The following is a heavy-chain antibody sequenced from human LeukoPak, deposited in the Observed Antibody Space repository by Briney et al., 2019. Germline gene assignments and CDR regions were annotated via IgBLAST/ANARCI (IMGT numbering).Heavy chain of an antibody. V-gene: IGHV1-2*06. CDR2: INPNSGGT. CDR3: ARGYCSGGSCYSVENWFDP. Sequence: ASVKVSCKASGYTFTSYYMHWVRQAPGQGLEWMGRINPNSGGTNYAQKFQGRVTMTRDTSISTAYMELSRLRSDDTAVYYCARGYCSGGSCYSVENWFDPWGQGTLVTASS. CDR1: GYTFTSYY. J-gene: IGHJ5*02. D-gene: IGHD2-15*01.